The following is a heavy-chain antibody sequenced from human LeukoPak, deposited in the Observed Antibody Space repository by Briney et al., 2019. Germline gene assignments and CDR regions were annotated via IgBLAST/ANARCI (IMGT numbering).Heavy chain of an antibody. CDR2: IYHSGST. V-gene: IGHV4-30-2*01. CDR3: ARHTVTTMVGVDAFDI. Sequence: SETLSLTCTVSGGSISSGGYSWSWIRQPPGKGLEWIGYIYHSGSTYYNPSLKSRVTISVDTSKNQFSLKLSSVTAADTAVYYCARHTVTTMVGVDAFDIWGQGTMVTVSS. J-gene: IGHJ3*02. D-gene: IGHD4-17*01. CDR1: GGSISSGGYS.